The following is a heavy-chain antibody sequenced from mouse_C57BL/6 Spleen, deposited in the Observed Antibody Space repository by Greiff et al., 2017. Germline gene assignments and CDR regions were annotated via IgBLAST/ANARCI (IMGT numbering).Heavy chain of an antibody. Sequence: QVQLKESGAELARPGASVKLSCKASGYTFTSYGISWVKQRTGQGLEWIGEIYPRSGNTYYNEKFKGKATLTADKSSSTAYMELRSLTSEDTAVYFGAREGSSTTVVADAMDYWGQGTSVTVSS. V-gene: IGHV1-81*01. CDR1: GYTFTSYG. J-gene: IGHJ4*01. CDR3: AREGSSTTVVADAMDY. D-gene: IGHD1-1*01. CDR2: IYPRSGNT.